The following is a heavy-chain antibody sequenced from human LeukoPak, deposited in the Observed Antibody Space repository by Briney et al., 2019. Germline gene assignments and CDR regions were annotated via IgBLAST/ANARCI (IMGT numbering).Heavy chain of an antibody. D-gene: IGHD1-26*01. CDR1: GFTFSSYS. Sequence: PGGSLRPSCAASGFTFSSYSMNWVRQAPGKGLEWVSSISSSSSYIYYADSVKGRFTISRDNAKNSLYLQMNSLRAEDTAVYYCARDGGGANNYWGQGTLVTVSS. V-gene: IGHV3-21*01. J-gene: IGHJ4*02. CDR2: ISSSSSYI. CDR3: ARDGGGANNY.